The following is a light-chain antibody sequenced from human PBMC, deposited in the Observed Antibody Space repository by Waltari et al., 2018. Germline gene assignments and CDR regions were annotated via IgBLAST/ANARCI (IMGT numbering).Light chain of an antibody. J-gene: IGKJ1*01. CDR1: QSILYSSNNKSY. Sequence: DIVMTQSPDSLPVSLGERATINCTSSQSILYSSNNKSYLAWYQQKPGQPPRLLVYWASARESGVPDRFSGSGSGTDFTLTISSLQAEDVAVYYCQQYYSSPWTFGQGKKVEIK. CDR2: WAS. CDR3: QQYYSSPWT. V-gene: IGKV4-1*01.